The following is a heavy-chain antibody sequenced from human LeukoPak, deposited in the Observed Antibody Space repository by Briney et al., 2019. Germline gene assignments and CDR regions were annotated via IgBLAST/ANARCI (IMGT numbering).Heavy chain of an antibody. CDR2: ISTSSTYI. J-gene: IGHJ4*02. CDR1: EFTLRSYS. V-gene: IGHV3-21*01. Sequence: PGGSLRLSCAASEFTLRSYSMHWVRQAPGKGLEWLSYISTSSTYIYYADSVKGRFSISRDNAQNSLYLHMDSLRAEDTAVYYCARDASGSSIGLIDLWGQGTLVTVSS. D-gene: IGHD1-26*01. CDR3: ARDASGSSIGLIDL.